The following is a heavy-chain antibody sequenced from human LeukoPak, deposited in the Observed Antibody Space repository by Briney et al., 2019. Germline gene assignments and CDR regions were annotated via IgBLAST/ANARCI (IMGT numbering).Heavy chain of an antibody. Sequence: SETLSLTCTVSGGSLSSYYWSWVRQPPPRGLEWIGYIYSSGSTSYNPSLKSRVTMSVDTSKNQFSLKLSSVTAADTAVYYCARHARITIFEGWFDPWGQGTLVTVSS. J-gene: IGHJ5*02. CDR2: IYSSGST. D-gene: IGHD3-3*01. CDR1: GGSLSSYY. V-gene: IGHV4-59*08. CDR3: ARHARITIFEGWFDP.